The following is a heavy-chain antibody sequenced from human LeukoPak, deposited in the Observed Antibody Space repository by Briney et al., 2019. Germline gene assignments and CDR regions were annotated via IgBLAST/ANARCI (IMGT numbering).Heavy chain of an antibody. J-gene: IGHJ4*02. Sequence: GGSLRLSCAASGFTFSSYSMNWVRQAPGKGLEWVSYISSSSSTIYYADSVKGRFTISRDNAKNSLYLQMNSLRADDTAVYYCARAATTYYYDTSGYYWGQGTLVTVSS. CDR1: GFTFSSYS. D-gene: IGHD3-22*01. CDR3: ARAATTYYYDTSGYY. CDR2: ISSSSSTI. V-gene: IGHV3-48*01.